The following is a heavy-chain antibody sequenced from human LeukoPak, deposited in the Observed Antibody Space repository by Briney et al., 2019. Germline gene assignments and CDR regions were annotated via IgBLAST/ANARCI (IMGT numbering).Heavy chain of an antibody. V-gene: IGHV1-69*05. CDR2: IIPIFGTA. J-gene: IGHJ4*02. D-gene: IGHD1-1*01. Sequence: GASVKVSCKASGGTFSSYAISWVRQAPGQGLDGMGVIIPIFGTANYAQKFQGRVTITTDESTSTAYLELKSMRSEDKAVDYCARGYNYSWASFDYWGQGTLVTVSS. CDR3: ARGYNYSWASFDY. CDR1: GGTFSSYA.